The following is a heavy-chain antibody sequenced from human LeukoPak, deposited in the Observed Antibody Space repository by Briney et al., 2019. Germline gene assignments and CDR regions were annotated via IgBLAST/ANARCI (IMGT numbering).Heavy chain of an antibody. V-gene: IGHV4-59*11. D-gene: IGHD1-26*01. Sequence: SDTLSLICTVSGGSIGSHYWSWIRQPPGKGLEWIAYIHYSGSTNYTPSLKSRVTISVDTSKNQFYLKLNSVTAADTAVYYCARDTNAFDIWGQGTMVIVSP. J-gene: IGHJ3*02. CDR2: IHYSGST. CDR1: GGSIGSHY. CDR3: ARDTNAFDI.